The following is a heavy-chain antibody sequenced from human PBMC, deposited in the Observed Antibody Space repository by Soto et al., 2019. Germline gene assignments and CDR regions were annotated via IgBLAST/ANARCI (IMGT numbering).Heavy chain of an antibody. CDR2: IYYSGST. CDR1: GGSISSYY. Sequence: PSETLSLTCTVSGGSISSYYWSWIRQPPGKGLEWIGYIYYSGSTNYNPSLKSRVTISVDTSKNQFSLKLSSVTAADTAVYYCARDLSGSYNEYYFDYWGQGTLVTVSS. J-gene: IGHJ4*02. CDR3: ARDLSGSYNEYYFDY. D-gene: IGHD1-26*01. V-gene: IGHV4-59*01.